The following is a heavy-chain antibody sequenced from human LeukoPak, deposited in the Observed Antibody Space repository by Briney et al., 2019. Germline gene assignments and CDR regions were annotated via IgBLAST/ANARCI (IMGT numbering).Heavy chain of an antibody. CDR3: AKDWHYYDSSGPVDY. J-gene: IGHJ4*02. V-gene: IGHV3-23*01. CDR2: ISGSGDNT. CDR1: GFTFSSYA. Sequence: GGSLRLSCAASGFTFSSYAMSWVRQAPGKGLEWVSGISGSGDNTYYADSVKGRFTISRDNSKNTLYLQMNSLRAEDTAVYYCAKDWHYYDSSGPVDYWGQGTLVTVSS. D-gene: IGHD3-22*01.